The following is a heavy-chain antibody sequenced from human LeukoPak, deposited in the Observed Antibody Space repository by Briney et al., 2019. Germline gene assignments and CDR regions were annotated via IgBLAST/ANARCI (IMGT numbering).Heavy chain of an antibody. V-gene: IGHV4-59*12. CDR1: GGSISTFY. CDR2: IYYSGST. Sequence: PSETLSLTCTVSGGSISTFYWNWIRQPPGKGLEWIGYIYYSGSTNYNPSLKSRVTISVDTSKNQFSLKLSSVTAADTAVYYCARVVTMVRAPTYFDYWGQGTLVTVSS. D-gene: IGHD3-10*01. CDR3: ARVVTMVRAPTYFDY. J-gene: IGHJ4*02.